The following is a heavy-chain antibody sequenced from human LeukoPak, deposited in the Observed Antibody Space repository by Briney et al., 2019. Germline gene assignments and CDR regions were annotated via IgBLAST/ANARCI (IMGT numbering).Heavy chain of an antibody. CDR1: GFTFSSYG. D-gene: IGHD1-26*01. V-gene: IGHV3-33*01. J-gene: IGHJ4*02. CDR3: ATETRERNFDY. CDR2: IWYDGSNE. Sequence: GRSLRLSCAASGFTFSSYGMHWVRQAPGKGLEWVAIIWYDGSNEDYADSVKGRFTISRDNSTNTLYLQMSSLRAEDTAVYYCATETRERNFDYWGQGTPVTVSS.